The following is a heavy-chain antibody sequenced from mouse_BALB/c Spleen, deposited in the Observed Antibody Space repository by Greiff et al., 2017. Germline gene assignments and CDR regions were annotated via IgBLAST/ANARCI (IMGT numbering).Heavy chain of an antibody. CDR3: ARDRGYDYGVDY. J-gene: IGHJ2*01. Sequence: QVQLKESGPGLVAPSQSLSITCTVSGFSLTGYGVNWVRQPPGKGLEWLGMLWGDGSTDYNSALKSRLSISKDNSKSQVFLKMNSLQTDDTARYYCARDRGYDYGVDYWGQGTTLTVSS. V-gene: IGHV2-6-7*01. CDR2: LWGDGST. CDR1: GFSLTGYG. D-gene: IGHD2-4*01.